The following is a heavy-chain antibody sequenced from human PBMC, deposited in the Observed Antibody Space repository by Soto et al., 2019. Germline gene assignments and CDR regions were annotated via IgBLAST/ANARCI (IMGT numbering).Heavy chain of an antibody. D-gene: IGHD5-18*01. CDR3: AKELDTATAIMDV. J-gene: IGHJ6*02. CDR2: IIPIFGTA. V-gene: IGHV1-69*01. Sequence: QVQLVQSGAEVKKPGSSVKVSCKASGGTFSSYTINWVRQAPGQGLEWMGGIIPIFGTANYAQKFQGRVTITADESTSTAYMALSSLRSEDTAVYYCAKELDTATAIMDVWSQGTTVTVSS. CDR1: GGTFSSYT.